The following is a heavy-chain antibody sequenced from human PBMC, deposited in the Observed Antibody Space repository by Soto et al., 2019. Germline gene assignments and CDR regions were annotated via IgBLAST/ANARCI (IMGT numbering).Heavy chain of an antibody. CDR2: IYYSGST. CDR1: GGSISSSSYY. D-gene: IGHD5-12*01. V-gene: IGHV4-39*01. Sequence: ETLSLTCTVSGGSISSSSYYWGWIRQAPGKGLEWIGSIYYSGSTYYNPSLKSRVTISVDTSKNQFSLKLSSVTAADTAVYYCARRSEGTHIVATDGGFDYWGQGPLVTVSS. CDR3: ARRSEGTHIVATDGGFDY. J-gene: IGHJ4*02.